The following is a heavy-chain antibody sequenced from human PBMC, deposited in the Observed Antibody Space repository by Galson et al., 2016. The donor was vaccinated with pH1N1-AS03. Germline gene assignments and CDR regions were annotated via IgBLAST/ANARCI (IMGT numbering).Heavy chain of an antibody. V-gene: IGHV5-51*01. CDR1: GYTFTTYW. D-gene: IGHD2/OR15-2a*01. Sequence: QSGAEVKKPGESLKISCTGSGYTFTTYWIAWVRQMPGKGLEWMGIIYARDSDVRYNPSFQGQVTFSVDESIDTAYMQWSSLRASDTAMYFCARHGEPSTLSAWFDPWGQGTLVTVSS. J-gene: IGHJ5*02. CDR2: IYARDSDV. CDR3: ARHGEPSTLSAWFDP.